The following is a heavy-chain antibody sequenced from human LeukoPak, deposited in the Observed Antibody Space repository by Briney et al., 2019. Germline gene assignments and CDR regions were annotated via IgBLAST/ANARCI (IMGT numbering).Heavy chain of an antibody. CDR1: GGSISSTSYY. CDR3: ARAWDVLGPYWYFDL. CDR2: IYYSGST. D-gene: IGHD1-26*01. V-gene: IGHV4-39*07. J-gene: IGHJ2*01. Sequence: SSETLSLTCTVSGGSISSTSYYWGWIRQPPGKGLEWIGSIYYSGSTYYNPSLKSRVTISVDTSKNQFSLKLSSVTAADTAVYYCARAWDVLGPYWYFDLWGRGTLVTVSS.